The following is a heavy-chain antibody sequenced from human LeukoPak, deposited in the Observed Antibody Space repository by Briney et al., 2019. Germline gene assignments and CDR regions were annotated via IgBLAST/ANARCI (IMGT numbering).Heavy chain of an antibody. CDR2: INHSGST. J-gene: IGHJ4*02. Sequence: SETLSLTCAVYGGSFSGYYWSWIRQPPGKGLEWIGEINHSGSTNYNPSLKSRVTISVDTSKNQFSLKLSSVTAADTAVYYCAGRGGGRGSYLRDTFDYWGQGTLVTVSS. CDR3: AGRGGGRGSYLRDTFDY. CDR1: GGSFSGYY. V-gene: IGHV4-34*01. D-gene: IGHD1-26*01.